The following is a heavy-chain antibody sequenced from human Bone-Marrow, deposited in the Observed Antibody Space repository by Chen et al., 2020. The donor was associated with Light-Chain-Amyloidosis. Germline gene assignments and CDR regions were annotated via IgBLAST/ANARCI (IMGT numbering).Heavy chain of an antibody. V-gene: IGHV1-69*01. CDR3: AREYYYDSSGYYWRSDSYYGMDV. CDR1: GGTFSSYA. CDR2: IIPIFGTA. Sequence: QVQLVQSGAEVKKPGSSVKVSCKASGGTFSSYAISWVRQAPGQGLEWMGGIIPIFGTANYAQKFQGRVTITADESTSTAYMELSSLRSEDTAVYYCAREYYYDSSGYYWRSDSYYGMDVWGQGTTVTVSS. J-gene: IGHJ6*02. D-gene: IGHD3-22*01.